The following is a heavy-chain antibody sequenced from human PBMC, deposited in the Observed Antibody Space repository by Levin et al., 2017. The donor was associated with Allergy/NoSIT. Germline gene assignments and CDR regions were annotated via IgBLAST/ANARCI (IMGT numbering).Heavy chain of an antibody. Sequence: PGGSLRLSCTASGFTFGDYAISWFRQAPGKGLEWVGFIRSKAYGGTTEYAASVKGRFTISRDDSKSIAYLQMNSLKTEDTAVYYCTRSSRFQLLWFGETLDAFDSWGQGTMVTVSS. J-gene: IGHJ3*02. CDR1: GFTFGDYA. V-gene: IGHV3-49*03. CDR2: IRSKAYGGTT. D-gene: IGHD3-10*01. CDR3: TRSSRFQLLWFGETLDAFDS.